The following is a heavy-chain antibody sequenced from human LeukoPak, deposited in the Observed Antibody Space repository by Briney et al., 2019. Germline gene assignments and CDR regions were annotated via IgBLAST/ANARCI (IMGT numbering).Heavy chain of an antibody. CDR1: GYTFTSYA. CDR3: ARDPSTGDWGYYYYYMDV. Sequence: ASVKVSCKASGYTFTSYAISWVRQAPGQGLEWMGWISAYNGNTNYAQKVQGRVTMTTDTSTSTAYMELRSLRSDDTAVYYCARDPSTGDWGYYYYYMDVWGKGTTVTVSS. V-gene: IGHV1-18*01. CDR2: ISAYNGNT. J-gene: IGHJ6*03. D-gene: IGHD7-27*01.